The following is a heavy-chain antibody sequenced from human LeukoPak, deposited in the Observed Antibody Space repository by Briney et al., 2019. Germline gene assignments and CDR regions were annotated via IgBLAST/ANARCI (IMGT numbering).Heavy chain of an antibody. CDR3: ARSITYGSGSYYNSYFDY. D-gene: IGHD3-10*01. V-gene: IGHV1-69*04. Sequence: GASVKVSCKASGGTFSSYAISWVRQAPGQGLEWMGRIIPILGIANYAQKFQGRVTITADKSTSTAYMELRSLRSEETAVYYCARSITYGSGSYYNSYFDYWGQGTLVTVSS. CDR1: GGTFSSYA. CDR2: IIPILGIA. J-gene: IGHJ4*02.